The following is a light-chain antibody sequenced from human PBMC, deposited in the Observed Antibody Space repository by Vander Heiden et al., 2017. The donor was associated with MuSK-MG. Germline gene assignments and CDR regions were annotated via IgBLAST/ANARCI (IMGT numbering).Light chain of an antibody. V-gene: IGLV2-23*01. Sequence: SALPPPSSVSGSPRPSIAISCTGTSSDVGNYHLVSWYPHPPGKAHKLMSYEDTKRHSGVSNRFSGSKSGNTASLTSAGLQAEDEADYFCASYAGSSTFVIFGGGTRLTVL. CDR1: SSDVGNYHL. J-gene: IGLJ2*01. CDR3: ASYAGSSTFVI. CDR2: EDT.